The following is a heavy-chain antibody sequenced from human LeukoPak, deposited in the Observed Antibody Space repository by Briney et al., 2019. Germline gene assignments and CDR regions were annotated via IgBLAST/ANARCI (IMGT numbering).Heavy chain of an antibody. V-gene: IGHV1-2*06. CDR3: ARDWGGIAAAGIDDY. J-gene: IGHJ4*02. CDR1: GYTFTGYY. Sequence: ASVKVSCKASGYTFTGYYMHWVRQAPGQGLERMGRINPNSGGTNYAQKFQGRVTMTRGTSISTAYMELSRLRSDDTAVYYCARDWGGIAAAGIDDYWGQGTLVTVSS. CDR2: INPNSGGT. D-gene: IGHD6-13*01.